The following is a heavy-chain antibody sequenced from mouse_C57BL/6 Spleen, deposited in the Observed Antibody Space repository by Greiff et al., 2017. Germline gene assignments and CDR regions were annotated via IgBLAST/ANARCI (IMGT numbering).Heavy chain of an antibody. CDR2: IYPGDGDT. D-gene: IGHD1-1*01. Sequence: VQLQQSGAELVKPGASVKISCKASGYAFSSYWMNWVKQRPGKGLEWIGQIYPGDGDTNYNGKFKGKATLTADKSSSTAYMQLSSLTSEDSAVYFCARGGGGSSLSYWYFDVWGTGTTVTVSS. CDR3: ARGGGGSSLSYWYFDV. CDR1: GYAFSSYW. V-gene: IGHV1-80*01. J-gene: IGHJ1*03.